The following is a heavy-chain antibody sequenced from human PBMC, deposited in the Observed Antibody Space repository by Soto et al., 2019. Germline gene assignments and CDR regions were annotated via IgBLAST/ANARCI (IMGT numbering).Heavy chain of an antibody. CDR3: AKVGYGPASRVDY. CDR1: GFTFSSYS. V-gene: IGHV3-23*01. Sequence: GVSLRLSFAASGFTFSSYSMSWVRQAPGKGLEWVSAISGSGGSTYYADSVKGRFTISRDNSKNTLYLQMNSLRAEDTAVYYCAKVGYGPASRVDYWGQGTLVTVSS. CDR2: ISGSGGST. D-gene: IGHD5-12*01. J-gene: IGHJ4*02.